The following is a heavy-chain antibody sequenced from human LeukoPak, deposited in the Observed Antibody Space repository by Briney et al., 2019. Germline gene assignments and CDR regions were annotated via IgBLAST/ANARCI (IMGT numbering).Heavy chain of an antibody. Sequence: SGGSLRLSCAASGFTFSSYAMSWVRQAPGKGLEWVAYISSSSSLIYYAGSVKGRFTVSRDSAKRSLYLQMNSLRAEDTAVYYCARDGNRDGDMDVWGKGTTVTVSS. V-gene: IGHV3-48*01. CDR3: ARDGNRDGDMDV. D-gene: IGHD1-1*01. CDR2: ISSSSSLI. CDR1: GFTFSSYA. J-gene: IGHJ6*03.